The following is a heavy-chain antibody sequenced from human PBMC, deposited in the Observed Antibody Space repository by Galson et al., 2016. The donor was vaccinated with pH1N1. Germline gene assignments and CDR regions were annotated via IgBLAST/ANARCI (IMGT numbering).Heavy chain of an antibody. CDR1: GYNFTTYW. Sequence: QSGAEVKKPGESLKISCKGSGYNFTTYWIGWVRQMPGKGLEWMGIVYPGDSDTKYSPSFQGRVTFSVDKSTSTAYLQWGSLKASDTATYYCASTRPEFRYFGGQKPHSFDYWGQGTLVTVSS. V-gene: IGHV5-51*01. J-gene: IGHJ4*02. CDR2: VYPGDSDT. D-gene: IGHD3-9*01. CDR3: ASTRPEFRYFGGQKPHSFDY.